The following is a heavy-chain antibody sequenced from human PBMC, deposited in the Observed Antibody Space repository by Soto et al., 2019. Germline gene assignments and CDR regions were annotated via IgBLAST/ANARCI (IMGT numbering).Heavy chain of an antibody. J-gene: IGHJ4*02. Sequence: EVQLVESGGGLVQPGGSLRLSCVASGFTFCSYSMVWVRQAPGKGLEWISYIFVTSTPIYYADSVKGRFTVSRDNTQNSLFLLMNSLRAEDTAIYYCARDADWAFGYWGQGTLVTVPS. V-gene: IGHV3-48*04. CDR1: GFTFCSYS. D-gene: IGHD3-9*01. CDR2: IFVTSTPI. CDR3: ARDADWAFGY.